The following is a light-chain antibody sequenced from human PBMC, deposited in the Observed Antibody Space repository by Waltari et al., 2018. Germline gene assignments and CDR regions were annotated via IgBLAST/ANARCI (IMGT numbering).Light chain of an antibody. V-gene: IGLV3-10*01. CDR2: EDT. J-gene: IGLJ1*01. Sequence: SYELTQPPSVSVSPGQTARITCSGHELPRKYAYWFQQKSGQAPRLVIFEDTKRPSGLPERLLGSSAGTVATLTSTGAQVDDEADYYCYSADSSGLRVFGGGTTVVVL. CDR3: YSADSSGLRV. CDR1: ELPRKY.